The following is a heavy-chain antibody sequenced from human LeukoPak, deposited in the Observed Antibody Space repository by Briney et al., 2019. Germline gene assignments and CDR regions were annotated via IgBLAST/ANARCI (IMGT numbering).Heavy chain of an antibody. CDR1: GYTFTSYG. V-gene: IGHV1-18*01. CDR2: ISAYNGNT. Sequence: ASVKVSCKASGYTFTSYGISWVRQAPGQGLEGMGWISAYNGNTNYAQKLQGRVTMTTDTSTSTAYMELRSLRSDDTAVYYCAREKGVYCTNGVCYAYYYYGMDVWGQGTTVTVSS. J-gene: IGHJ6*02. CDR3: AREKGVYCTNGVCYAYYYYGMDV. D-gene: IGHD2-8*01.